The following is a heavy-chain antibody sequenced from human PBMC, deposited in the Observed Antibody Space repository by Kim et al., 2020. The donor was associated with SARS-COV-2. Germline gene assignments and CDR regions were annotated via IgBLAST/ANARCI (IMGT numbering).Heavy chain of an antibody. CDR3: AREGPGVAPNNNWFDP. CDR1: GGSVSSGSYY. V-gene: IGHV4-61*01. Sequence: SETLSLTCTVSGGSVSSGSYYWSWIRQPPGKGLEWIGYIYYSGSTNYNPSLKSRVTISVDTSKNQFSLKLSSVTAADTAVYYCAREGPGVAPNNNWFDP. J-gene: IGHJ5*02. D-gene: IGHD2-15*01. CDR2: IYYSGST.